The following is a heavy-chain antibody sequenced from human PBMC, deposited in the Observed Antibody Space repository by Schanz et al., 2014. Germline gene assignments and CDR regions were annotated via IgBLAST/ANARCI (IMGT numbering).Heavy chain of an antibody. J-gene: IGHJ4*02. V-gene: IGHV3-23*04. D-gene: IGHD3-22*01. CDR3: ARAKGGYYDVDY. Sequence: EVQLVESGGGLVQPGGSLRLSCAASAFIFRSYSMHWVRQAPGKGLEWVSIITGSGATYYADSVKGRFTISRDNSKNTLYLQMSSLRAEDTAVYYCARAKGGYYDVDYWGQGTLGTVSS. CDR1: AFIFRSYS. CDR2: ITGSGAT.